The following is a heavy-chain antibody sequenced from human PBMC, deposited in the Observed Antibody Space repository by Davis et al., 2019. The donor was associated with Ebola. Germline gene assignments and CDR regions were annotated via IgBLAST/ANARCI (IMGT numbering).Heavy chain of an antibody. D-gene: IGHD3-3*01. CDR3: AREGRNGITIFGVVTTG. V-gene: IGHV3-69-1*01. Sequence: GGSLRLSCAASGFTFSSYAMSWVRQAPGKGLEWLSYISSSSPIYYADSVKGRFTISRDNAKNSLYLQMNSLRAEDTAVYYCAREGRNGITIFGVVTTGGGQGTLVTVSS. J-gene: IGHJ4*02. CDR2: ISSSSPI. CDR1: GFTFSSYA.